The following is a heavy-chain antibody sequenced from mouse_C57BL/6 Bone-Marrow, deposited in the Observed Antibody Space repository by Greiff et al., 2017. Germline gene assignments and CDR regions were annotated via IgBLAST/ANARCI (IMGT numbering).Heavy chain of an antibody. J-gene: IGHJ2*01. D-gene: IGHD2-1*01. CDR1: GFNIKDDY. CDR3: TTDGNYVEYYFDY. V-gene: IGHV14-4*01. Sequence: EVKLQESGAELVRPGASVTLSCTASGFNIKDDYMHWVKQRPEQGLEWLGWIDPEDGDTEYASKFQGKATITADTSSNKAYLQLSSQTSEDTAVYYCTTDGNYVEYYFDYWGQGTTLTVSS. CDR2: IDPEDGDT.